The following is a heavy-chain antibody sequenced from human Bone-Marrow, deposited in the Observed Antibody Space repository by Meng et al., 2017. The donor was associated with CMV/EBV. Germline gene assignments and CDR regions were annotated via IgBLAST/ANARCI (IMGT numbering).Heavy chain of an antibody. CDR2: IRYDGSNK. CDR3: ARLSAGEVLSQYGMDV. CDR1: GFTFSSYG. D-gene: IGHD2/OR15-2a*01. J-gene: IGHJ6*02. Sequence: GGSLRLSCAASGFTFSSYGMHWVRQAPGKGLEWVAFIRYDGSNKYYADSVKGRFTISRDNSKNTLYLQMNSLRAEDTAVYYCARLSAGEVLSQYGMDVWGQGTTVTVSS. V-gene: IGHV3-30*02.